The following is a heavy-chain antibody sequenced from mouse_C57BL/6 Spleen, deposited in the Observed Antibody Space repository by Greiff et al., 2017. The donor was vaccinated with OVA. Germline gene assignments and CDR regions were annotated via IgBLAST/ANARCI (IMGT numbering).Heavy chain of an antibody. CDR2: IDPSDSYT. CDR1: GYTFTSYW. V-gene: IGHV1-69*01. J-gene: IGHJ2*01. CDR3: ARHHFDY. Sequence: VQLQQSGAELVMPGASVKLSCKASGYTFTSYWMHWVKQRPGQGLEWIGEIDPSDSYTNYTQKFKGKSTLTVDKSSSTAYMQLSSLTSEDSAVYYCARHHFDYWGQGTTLTVSS.